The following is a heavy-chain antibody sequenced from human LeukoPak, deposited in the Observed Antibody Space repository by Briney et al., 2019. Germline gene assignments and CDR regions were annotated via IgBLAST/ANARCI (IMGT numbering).Heavy chain of an antibody. CDR1: GYTFTSYD. D-gene: IGHD3-22*01. J-gene: IGHJ6*02. CDR3: ARALYYYDSSGYSTYYYYYGMDV. Sequence: ASVKVSCKASGYTFTSYDIHWVRQATGQGLEWMGWMNPNSGNTGYAQKFQGRVTMTRNTSISTAYMELSSLRSEDTAVYYCARALYYYDSSGYSTYYYYYGMDVWGQGATVTVSS. V-gene: IGHV1-8*01. CDR2: MNPNSGNT.